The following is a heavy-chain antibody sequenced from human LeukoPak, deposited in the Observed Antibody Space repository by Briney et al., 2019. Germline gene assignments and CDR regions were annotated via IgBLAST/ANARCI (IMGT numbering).Heavy chain of an antibody. CDR3: ARSWCNWDDVRYALDI. Sequence: PSETLSLTCAVYGGSFSGYYWTWLRQSPGKGLEWIGEIDHNGNTKYNPSLTSRATLPEGTSNNQFSLRLTSVTAADTAVYYCARSWCNWDDVRYALDIWGQGTVVAVS. D-gene: IGHD1-1*01. CDR1: GGSFSGYY. J-gene: IGHJ3*02. CDR2: IDHNGNT. V-gene: IGHV4-34*01.